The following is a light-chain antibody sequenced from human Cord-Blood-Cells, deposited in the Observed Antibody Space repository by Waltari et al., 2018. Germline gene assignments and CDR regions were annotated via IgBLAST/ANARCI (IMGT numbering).Light chain of an antibody. J-gene: IGKJ4*01. V-gene: IGKV3-15*01. Sequence: EIVMTQSPATLSVSPGERATLSCRASQSVSSNLAWYQQKPGQAPRLLIYGASTRATGIPARFSGSGSGTEFTLTISSLQSEDFAVYYCQQYGSSRKLTFGGGTKVEIK. CDR2: GAS. CDR3: QQYGSSRKLT. CDR1: QSVSSN.